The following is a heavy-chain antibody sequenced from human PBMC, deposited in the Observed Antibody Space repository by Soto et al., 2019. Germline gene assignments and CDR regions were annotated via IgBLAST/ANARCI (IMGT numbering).Heavy chain of an antibody. Sequence: SETLSLTCAVSGGSISSGGYSWSWLRQPPGKGLEWIGYIYHSGSTYYNPSLKSRVTISVDRSKNQFSLKLSSVTAADTAVYYCASRNGVTGMDVWGQGTTVTVSS. CDR1: GGSISSGGYS. CDR3: ASRNGVTGMDV. CDR2: IYHSGST. D-gene: IGHD2-8*01. V-gene: IGHV4-30-2*01. J-gene: IGHJ6*02.